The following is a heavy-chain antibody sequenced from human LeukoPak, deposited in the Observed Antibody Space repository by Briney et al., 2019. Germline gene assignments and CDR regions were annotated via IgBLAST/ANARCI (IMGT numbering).Heavy chain of an antibody. CDR3: ARVLGHPHSKARYSSRWWGKVNYYYGMDV. J-gene: IGHJ6*02. D-gene: IGHD6-13*01. V-gene: IGHV4-34*01. Sequence: SETLSLTCAVYGGSFSGYCWSWIRQPPGKGLEWIGEINHSGSTNYNPSLKSRVTISVDTSKNQFSLKLSSVTAADTAVYYCARVLGHPHSKARYSSRWWGKVNYYYGMDVWGQGTTVTVSS. CDR1: GGSFSGYC. CDR2: INHSGST.